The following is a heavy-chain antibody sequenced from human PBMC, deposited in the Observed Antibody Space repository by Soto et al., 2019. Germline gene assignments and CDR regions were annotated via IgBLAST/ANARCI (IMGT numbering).Heavy chain of an antibody. D-gene: IGHD2-15*01. Sequence: EVQLVESGGGLVQPGRSLRLSCAASGFTFDDYAMHWVRQAPGKGLEWVSGISWNSGSIGYADSVKGRFTISRDNAKNSLYLQMNSLRAEDTALYYCAKDDPEWGGAATWFDPWGQGTLVTVSS. J-gene: IGHJ5*02. V-gene: IGHV3-9*01. CDR3: AKDDPEWGGAATWFDP. CDR2: ISWNSGSI. CDR1: GFTFDDYA.